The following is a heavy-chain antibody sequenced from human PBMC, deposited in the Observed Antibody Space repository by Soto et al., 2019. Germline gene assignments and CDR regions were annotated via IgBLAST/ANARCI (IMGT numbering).Heavy chain of an antibody. CDR2: IIPIFGTA. J-gene: IGHJ6*02. Sequence: QAQLEQSGGEVKKPGSSVKVSCKASRVAFSKFIVTWVRQAPGLGLEWVGGIIPIFGTANYAQKFQGRVTITADESTCTSYMEVKNLRSEDTAVYCCAIVTYSSPMGYCYGMDVWGQGTTVTVSS. V-gene: IGHV1-69*01. D-gene: IGHD3-22*01. CDR3: AIVTYSSPMGYCYGMDV. CDR1: RVAFSKFI.